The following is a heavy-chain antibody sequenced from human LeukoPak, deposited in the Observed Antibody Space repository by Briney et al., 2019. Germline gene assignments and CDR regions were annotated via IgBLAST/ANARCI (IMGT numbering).Heavy chain of an antibody. J-gene: IGHJ6*03. Sequence: SETLSLIYSVSGGSISSYYWNWFRQPAGKGREWIGRIYPSGSTTNYNPSIESRVTISVDKTESQFSLKVTSVTAADTAVHFCARGHKVGYYYYFYMDVWGKGTTVTVSS. CDR2: IYPSGSTT. CDR1: GGSISSYY. CDR3: ARGHKVGYYYYFYMDV. V-gene: IGHV4-4*07.